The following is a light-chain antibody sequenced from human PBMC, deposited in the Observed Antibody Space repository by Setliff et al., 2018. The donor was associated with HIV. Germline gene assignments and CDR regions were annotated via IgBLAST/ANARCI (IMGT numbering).Light chain of an antibody. J-gene: IGLJ1*01. CDR1: SSDVGGYSH. Sequence: QSALTQPASVSGSPGQSITISCTGTSSDVGGYSHVSWYQQHPAKALKLILYEVRSRPSGVSNRFSGSKSGNTASLTISGLQAEDVADYYCSSYAITNTLPFGTGTKVTVL. CDR3: SSYAITNTLP. CDR2: EVR. V-gene: IGLV2-14*01.